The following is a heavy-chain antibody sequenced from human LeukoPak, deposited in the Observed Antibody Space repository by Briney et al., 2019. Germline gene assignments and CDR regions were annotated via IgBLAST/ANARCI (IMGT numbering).Heavy chain of an antibody. CDR3: ASGPRDYVWGSYRLDY. CDR1: GDIVSSNSAA. D-gene: IGHD3-16*02. V-gene: IGHV6-1*01. J-gene: IGHJ4*02. Sequence: SQTLSLTCAISGDIVSSNSAAWNWIRQSPSRGLEWLVRTYYRSKVYNDYAVCVKNRITINPDTSKNQFSLQLNSVTPEDTAVYYCASGPRDYVWGSYRLDYWGQGTLVTVSS. CDR2: TYYRSKVYN.